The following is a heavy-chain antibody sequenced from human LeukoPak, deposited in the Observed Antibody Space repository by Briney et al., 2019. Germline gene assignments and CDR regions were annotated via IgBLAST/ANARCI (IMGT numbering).Heavy chain of an antibody. Sequence: GGSLRLSCAASGFIFSYHEIHWVRQAPGKGLEWVAVISFDGGDKFYADSVKGRFTISRDNSQNTLYLQMNSLRADETAIYYCARAPGGFHGDYSPIVYWGQGTLVTVSS. CDR1: GFIFSYHE. D-gene: IGHD4-17*01. J-gene: IGHJ4*02. CDR3: ARAPGGFHGDYSPIVY. V-gene: IGHV3-30-3*01. CDR2: ISFDGGDK.